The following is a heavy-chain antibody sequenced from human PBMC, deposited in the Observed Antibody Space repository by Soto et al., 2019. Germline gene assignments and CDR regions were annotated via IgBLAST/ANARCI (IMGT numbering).Heavy chain of an antibody. CDR1: GGSISSGGYS. J-gene: IGHJ4*02. CDR2: VYHSGST. Sequence: TLSLTCAVSGGSISSGGYSWSWIRQPPGKGLEWIGYVYHSGSTFYNPSLKSRVIISVDRSKNQFSLKLSSVTAADTAVYYCARENNVLPGGYFDSWGQGTLVTVSS. V-gene: IGHV4-30-2*01. CDR3: ARENNVLPGGYFDS. D-gene: IGHD3-10*02.